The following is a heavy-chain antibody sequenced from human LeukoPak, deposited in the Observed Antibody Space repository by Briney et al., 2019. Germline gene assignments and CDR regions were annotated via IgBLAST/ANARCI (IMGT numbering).Heavy chain of an antibody. J-gene: IGHJ4*02. V-gene: IGHV3-7*03. D-gene: IGHD6-13*01. Sequence: PGGSLSLSCAASGFTFSSYWMSWVRQAPGKGLEWVANIKDDGSEKYYVDSVKGRFTISRDDAKNSLYLQMNSLRAEDTAVYYCARARDSSWDYWGQGTLVTVSS. CDR2: IKDDGSEK. CDR1: GFTFSSYW. CDR3: ARARDSSWDY.